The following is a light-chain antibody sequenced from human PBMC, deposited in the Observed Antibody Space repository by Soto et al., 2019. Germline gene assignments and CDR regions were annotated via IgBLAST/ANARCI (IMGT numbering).Light chain of an antibody. J-gene: IGKJ5*01. CDR2: GAS. Sequence: EIVVTQSPGTLSLSPGEIATLSCRASQSVSNNYLAWYQQKPGQAPRLLIYGASNRATGIPARFSGSGSGTEFTLTISSLQSEDFAVYYCQQYNNWPFFGQGTRLEI. CDR1: QSVSNN. V-gene: IGKV3-15*01. CDR3: QQYNNWPF.